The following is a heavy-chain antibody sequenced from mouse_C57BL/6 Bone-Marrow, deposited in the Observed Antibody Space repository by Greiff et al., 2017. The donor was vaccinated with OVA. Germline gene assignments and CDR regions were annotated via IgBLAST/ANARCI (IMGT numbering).Heavy chain of an antibody. D-gene: IGHD2-2*01. Sequence: QVQLQQSGPELVKPGASVKISCKASGYTFTDYYINWVTQRPGQGLEWIGWIFPGSGSTYYNEKFTGKATLTVDKSSSTAYMLLSSLTSEDSAVYFCAREGVYYGNDVYWYFDVWGTGTTVTVSS. CDR1: GYTFTDYY. CDR3: AREGVYYGNDVYWYFDV. V-gene: IGHV1-75*01. CDR2: IFPGSGST. J-gene: IGHJ1*03.